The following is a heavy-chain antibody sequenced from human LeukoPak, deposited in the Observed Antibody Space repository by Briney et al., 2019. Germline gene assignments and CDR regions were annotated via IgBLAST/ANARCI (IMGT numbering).Heavy chain of an antibody. CDR3: AKDKVVMTYGGVIIGDY. Sequence: GGSLRLSCAASGFAFSSYGMHWVRQAPGKGLEWVAFIRYDGSYRYYSDSVKGRLTISRDNSKNTLFLQMNSLRPEDTALYYCAKDKVVMTYGGVIIGDYWGLGTLVTVSS. CDR1: GFAFSSYG. D-gene: IGHD3-16*02. V-gene: IGHV3-30*02. J-gene: IGHJ4*02. CDR2: IRYDGSYR.